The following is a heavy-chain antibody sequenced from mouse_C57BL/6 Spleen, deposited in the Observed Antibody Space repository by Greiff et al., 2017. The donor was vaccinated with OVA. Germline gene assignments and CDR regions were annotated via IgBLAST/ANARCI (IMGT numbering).Heavy chain of an antibody. J-gene: IGHJ4*01. CDR1: GYTFTSYW. CDR2: IYPGNSDT. Sequence: VHVKQSGTVLARPGASVKMSCKTSGYTFTSYWMHWVKQRPGQGLEWIGAIYPGNSDTSYNQKFKGKAKLTAVTSASTAYMELSSLTNEDSAVYYCTRAEDYYYAMDYWGQGTSVTVSS. V-gene: IGHV1-5*01. CDR3: TRAEDYYYAMDY.